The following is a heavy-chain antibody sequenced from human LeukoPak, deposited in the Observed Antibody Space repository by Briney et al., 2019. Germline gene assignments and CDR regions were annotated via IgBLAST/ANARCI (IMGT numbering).Heavy chain of an antibody. J-gene: IGHJ3*02. CDR1: GFTFSNYG. CDR2: ISYDGSNK. Sequence: GGSLRLSCTASGFTFSNYGLHWVRQAPGKGLEWVAFISYDGSNKYYADSVKGRFTTSRDNSKNTLYLQMNSLRAEDTAVYYCARERDAFDIWGQGTMVTVSS. V-gene: IGHV3-30*12. CDR3: ARERDAFDI.